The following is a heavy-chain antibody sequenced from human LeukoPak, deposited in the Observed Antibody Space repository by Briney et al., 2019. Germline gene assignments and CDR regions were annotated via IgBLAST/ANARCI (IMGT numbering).Heavy chain of an antibody. V-gene: IGHV4-4*07. CDR1: GGSISSYY. CDR2: IYTSGST. Sequence: SETLSLTCTVFGGSISSYYWSWIRQPAGKGLEWIGRIYTSGSTNYNPSLKSRVTMSVDTSKNQFSLKLSSVTAADTAVYYCAREPPVGNWFDPWGQGTLVTVSS. J-gene: IGHJ5*02. CDR3: AREPPVGNWFDP. D-gene: IGHD4-23*01.